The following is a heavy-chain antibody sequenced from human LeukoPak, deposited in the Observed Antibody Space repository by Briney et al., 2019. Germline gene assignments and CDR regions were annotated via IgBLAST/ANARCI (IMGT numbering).Heavy chain of an antibody. J-gene: IGHJ6*03. CDR3: ARGEDMDV. CDR1: GFISFE. Sequence: GGSMRLSCAASGFISFEMNWVRQAPGKGLEWVSYISISGGTMYYKDSVKGRFTIYRDNAKNSLSLQMNSLRAEDTAVYYCARGEDMDVWGKGTTVIVSS. V-gene: IGHV3-48*03. CDR2: ISISGGTM.